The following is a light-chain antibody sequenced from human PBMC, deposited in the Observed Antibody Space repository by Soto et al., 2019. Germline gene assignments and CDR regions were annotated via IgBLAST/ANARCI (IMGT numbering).Light chain of an antibody. V-gene: IGKV3-20*01. CDR1: QSVGSDY. Sequence: EIVLTQSPRTLSLSPGERATLSCRARQSVGSDYVASYQLRPGQAPRLLFIGIFRRATGIPDRFSGSGSGTEFALTINRLEPAAFAVYYCQQFGSSPRTFCQGTKVQI. CDR3: QQFGSSPRT. J-gene: IGKJ1*01. CDR2: GIF.